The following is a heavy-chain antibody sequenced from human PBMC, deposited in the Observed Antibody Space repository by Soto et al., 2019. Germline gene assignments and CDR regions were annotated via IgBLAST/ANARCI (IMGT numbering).Heavy chain of an antibody. CDR2: IIPIFGTA. Sequence: QVELVQSGAEVKKPGSSVKVSCQASEDTFRNYAISWVRQAPGQGLEWMGGIIPIFGTANYEQRFKGRVNMTWDTSASTVYMEVTSLRPEDTAVYYCARVQMGPRRDFMDVWGQGTRVTVSS. J-gene: IGHJ6*02. V-gene: IGHV1-69*06. D-gene: IGHD2-21*02. CDR3: ARVQMGPRRDFMDV. CDR1: EDTFRNYA.